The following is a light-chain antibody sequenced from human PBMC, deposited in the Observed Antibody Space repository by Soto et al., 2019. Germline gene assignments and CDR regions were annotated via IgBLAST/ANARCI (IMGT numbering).Light chain of an antibody. CDR2: GVT. CDR3: SSYAGSSTWV. CDR1: SSDVGAYDY. Sequence: QPVLTQPPSASGSLGQSVTIPCTGTSSDVGAYDYVSWYQQHPGKAPKLVIYGVTERPSGVPDRFSGSKSGNTASLTVSGLQSEDEADYYCSSYAGSSTWVFGGGTKVTVL. V-gene: IGLV2-8*01. J-gene: IGLJ3*02.